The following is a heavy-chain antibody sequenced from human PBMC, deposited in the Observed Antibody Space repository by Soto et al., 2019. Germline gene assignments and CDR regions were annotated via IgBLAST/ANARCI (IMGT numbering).Heavy chain of an antibody. J-gene: IGHJ5*02. Sequence: QIQLVQSAAEVKKPGASVKVSCKASDYSFIRHGISWVREAPGQGLEWMGWISAEYANTNYAQAFEGRVTMTTDTSTSTAYMELRSLSSDDTAVYYCASHDPGARFDPWGQGTLVIVSS. V-gene: IGHV1-18*04. CDR3: ASHDPGARFDP. CDR2: ISAEYANT. CDR1: DYSFIRHG. D-gene: IGHD1-1*01.